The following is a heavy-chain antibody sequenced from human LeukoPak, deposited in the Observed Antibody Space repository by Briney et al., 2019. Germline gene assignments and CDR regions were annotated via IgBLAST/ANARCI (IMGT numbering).Heavy chain of an antibody. J-gene: IGHJ5*02. CDR1: GGSISTYY. CDR3: TRAPRKAWFDP. Sequence: SETLSLTCTVSGGSISTYYWSWIRQPPGKGLEYIGYIYYSGSTNYNPSLKSRVTMSVDTSRKQFSLRLTSVTAADTAVYYCTRAPRKAWFDPWGQGTLVTVSS. CDR2: IYYSGST. V-gene: IGHV4-59*01. D-gene: IGHD1-14*01.